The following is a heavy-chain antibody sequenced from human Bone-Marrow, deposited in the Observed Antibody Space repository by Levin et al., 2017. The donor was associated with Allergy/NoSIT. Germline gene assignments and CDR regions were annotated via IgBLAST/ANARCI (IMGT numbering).Heavy chain of an antibody. CDR2: ISWNRGVL. D-gene: IGHD2-15*01. J-gene: IGHJ6*02. CDR3: VKDFRCDNERCFPGYSQYGLDV. CDR1: GFTFDDYA. Sequence: GGSLRLSCAASGFTFDDYAMHWVRQVPGKGLEWVSGISWNRGVLGYLDSVKGRFTISRDSAKNSLYLQMNRLTTDDTASYYCVKDFRCDNERCFPGYSQYGLDVWGQGTTVTVSS. V-gene: IGHV3-9*01.